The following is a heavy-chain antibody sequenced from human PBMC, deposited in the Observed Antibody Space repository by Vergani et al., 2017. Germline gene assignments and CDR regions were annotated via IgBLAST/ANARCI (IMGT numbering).Heavy chain of an antibody. CDR2: ISYDGSNK. J-gene: IGHJ4*02. Sequence: QVQLVESGGGVVQPGRSLRLSCTVSGITFSDYAFHWVRQAPGKGLEWVAVISYDGSNKYYADSVRGRFTISRDDSKNTLYLQMNSLTTEDTAMYYCAKGGPNLGSGGLYFCFHYWGQGTPVTVSS. CDR3: AKGGPNLGSGGLYFCFHY. CDR1: GITFSDYA. V-gene: IGHV3-30-3*01. D-gene: IGHD3-10*01.